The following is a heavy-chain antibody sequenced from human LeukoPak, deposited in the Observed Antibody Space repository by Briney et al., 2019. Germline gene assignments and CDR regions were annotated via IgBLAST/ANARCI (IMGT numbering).Heavy chain of an antibody. V-gene: IGHV3-23*01. Sequence: GGSLRLSCAASGFTFSSYSMNWVRQAPGKGLEWVSAVSSDGINTYYTDSLKGRFTISRDNSKNTVFLQMHRLTAEDTAVYYCAKPFGFLEWLYGGYFDSWGQGTLVTVSS. J-gene: IGHJ4*02. D-gene: IGHD3-3*01. CDR1: GFTFSSYS. CDR2: VSSDGINT. CDR3: AKPFGFLEWLYGGYFDS.